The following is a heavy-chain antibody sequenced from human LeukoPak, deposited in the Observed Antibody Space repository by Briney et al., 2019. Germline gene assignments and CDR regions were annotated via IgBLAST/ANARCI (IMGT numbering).Heavy chain of an antibody. V-gene: IGHV3-11*01. Sequence: GGSLRLSCAASGFTFSDYYMSWIRQAPGKGLEWVSYISSSGSTIYYADSVKGRFTISRDNAKNSLYLQMNSLRAEDTAVYYCARPNVYSSSWCYFDYWGQGTLVTVSS. D-gene: IGHD6-13*01. J-gene: IGHJ4*02. CDR2: ISSSGSTI. CDR3: ARPNVYSSSWCYFDY. CDR1: GFTFSDYY.